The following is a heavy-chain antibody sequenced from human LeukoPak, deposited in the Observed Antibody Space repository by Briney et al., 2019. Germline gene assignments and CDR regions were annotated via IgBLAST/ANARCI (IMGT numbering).Heavy chain of an antibody. Sequence: SETLSLTCTASGGSISSYYWSWIRQPPGKGLEWIGYIYYSGSTNYNPSLKSRVTISVDTSKNQFSLKLSSVTAADTAVYYCASYSGSYWTGYYYYYMDVRGKGTTVTVSS. CDR2: IYYSGST. V-gene: IGHV4-59*01. D-gene: IGHD1-26*01. CDR1: GGSISSYY. J-gene: IGHJ6*03. CDR3: ASYSGSYWTGYYYYYMDV.